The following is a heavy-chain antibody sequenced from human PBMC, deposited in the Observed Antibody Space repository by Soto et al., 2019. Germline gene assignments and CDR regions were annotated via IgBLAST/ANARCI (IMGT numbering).Heavy chain of an antibody. V-gene: IGHV3-23*01. J-gene: IGHJ4*02. CDR2: IDNSGGNT. CDR1: GFILSSYA. CDR3: ASHLAGTGARN. Sequence: GGSLRLSCAASGFILSSYAMSWVRQAPGKGLEWVSTIDNSGGNTFYADSVTGRFTISRDDSKNTLYLQMNSLRAEDTALYYCASHLAGTGARNWGQGTLVTVSS. D-gene: IGHD2-2*01.